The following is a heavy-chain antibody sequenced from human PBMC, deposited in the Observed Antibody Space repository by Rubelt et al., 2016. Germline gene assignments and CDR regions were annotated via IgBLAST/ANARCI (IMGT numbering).Heavy chain of an antibody. D-gene: IGHD4-23*01. V-gene: IGHV1-18*01. CDR1: GYTFTSYG. Sequence: QVQLVQSGSELKKPGASVKVSCKASGYTFTSYGISWVRQAPGQGLEWMGWISAYNGNTNYAQKIQGRATMTTDTSTSTAYMELRSLRSDDTAVYYCARDVGGNSVLYYFDYWGQGTLVTVSS. CDR2: ISAYNGNT. J-gene: IGHJ4*02. CDR3: ARDVGGNSVLYYFDY.